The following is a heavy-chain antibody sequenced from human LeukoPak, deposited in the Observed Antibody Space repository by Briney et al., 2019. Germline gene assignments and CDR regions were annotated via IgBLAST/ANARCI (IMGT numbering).Heavy chain of an antibody. CDR1: GYTFTGYY. CDR2: INPNSGGT. J-gene: IGHJ4*02. V-gene: IGHV1-2*06. D-gene: IGHD5-18*01. CDR3: ARESGGGYSYGRGDY. Sequence: ASVKVSCKASGYTFTGYYMHWLRQAPGLGLEWMGRINPNSGGTNYAQKFQGRVTMTRDTSISTAYMELSRLRSDDTAVYYCARESGGGYSYGRGDYWGQGTLVTVSS.